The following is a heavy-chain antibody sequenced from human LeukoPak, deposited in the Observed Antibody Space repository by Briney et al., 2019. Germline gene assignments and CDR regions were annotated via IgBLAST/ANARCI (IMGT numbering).Heavy chain of an antibody. CDR1: GFTFSSYG. J-gene: IGHJ4*02. CDR3: AKDLDY. CDR2: ISYDGSNK. Sequence: PGGSLRLPCAASGFTFSSYGMHWVRQAPGKGLEWVAVISYDGSNKYYADSVKGRFTISRDNSKNTLYLQMNSLRAEDTAVYYCAKDLDYWGQGTLVTVSS. V-gene: IGHV3-30*18.